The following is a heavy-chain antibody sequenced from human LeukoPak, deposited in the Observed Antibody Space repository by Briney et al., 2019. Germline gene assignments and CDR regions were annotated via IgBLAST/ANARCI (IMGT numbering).Heavy chain of an antibody. V-gene: IGHV3-30*03. CDR2: ISYDGSNK. Sequence: PGGSLRLSCAASGFTFSSYGMHWVRQAPGKGLEWVAVISYDGSNKYYADSVKGRFTISRDNSKNTLYLRMNSLRAEDTAVYYCARALLWFGGSFDYWGQGTLVTVSS. D-gene: IGHD3-10*01. J-gene: IGHJ4*02. CDR1: GFTFSSYG. CDR3: ARALLWFGGSFDY.